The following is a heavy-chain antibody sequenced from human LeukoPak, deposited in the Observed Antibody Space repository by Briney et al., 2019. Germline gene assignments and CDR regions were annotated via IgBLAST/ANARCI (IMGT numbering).Heavy chain of an antibody. Sequence: GGSLRLSCAASGFTFSTYWMHWVRQTPGKGLVWVSRINTDGGTTAYADSVKGRFTISRDNAKNTLDLQMNSLRAEDTAVYNCAREIIGGAEWDAFDIWGQGTMVTVSS. CDR1: GFTFSTYW. CDR3: AREIIGGAEWDAFDI. J-gene: IGHJ3*02. CDR2: INTDGGTT. D-gene: IGHD3-16*01. V-gene: IGHV3-74*01.